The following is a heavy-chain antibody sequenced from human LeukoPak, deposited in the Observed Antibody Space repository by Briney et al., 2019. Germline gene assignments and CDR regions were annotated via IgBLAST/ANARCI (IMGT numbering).Heavy chain of an antibody. CDR1: GFTFDDYA. D-gene: IGHD6-13*01. J-gene: IGHJ4*02. V-gene: IGHV3-9*01. Sequence: GRSLRLSCAASGFTFDDYAMHWVRQAPGKGLEWVSGFSWNSGSIGYADCVKGRFTSSRDNAKNSLYLKMNSLRAENTALYYCEKVAGGSSSWYQIDYWGQGALVTVSS. CDR3: EKVAGGSSSWYQIDY. CDR2: FSWNSGSI.